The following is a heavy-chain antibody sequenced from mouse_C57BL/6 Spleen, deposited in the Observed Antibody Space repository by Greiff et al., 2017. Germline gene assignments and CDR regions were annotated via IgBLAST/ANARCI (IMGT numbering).Heavy chain of an antibody. J-gene: IGHJ4*01. Sequence: VKLMESGPGLVQPSQSLSITCTVSGFSLTSYGVHWVRQSPGKGLEWLGVIWSGGSTDYNAAFISRLSISKDNSKSQVFFKMNSLQDDDTSIYYCAIYYYGSSLCYAMDYWGQGTSVTVSS. CDR2: IWSGGST. V-gene: IGHV2-2*01. D-gene: IGHD1-1*01. CDR1: GFSLTSYG. CDR3: AIYYYGSSLCYAMDY.